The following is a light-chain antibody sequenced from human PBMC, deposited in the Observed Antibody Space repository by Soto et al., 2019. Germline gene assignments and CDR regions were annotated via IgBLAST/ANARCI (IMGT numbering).Light chain of an antibody. Sequence: QSVLTQPRSLSGSPGQSVTISRTGTSTDVGGYNYVSWYQEHPGKVPKLMLYDVSKRPSGVPDRFSGSKSGNTASLTISGLQAEDEADYYCCSYAGRDTLYVFGSGTKVTVL. J-gene: IGLJ1*01. V-gene: IGLV2-11*01. CDR2: DVS. CDR1: STDVGGYNY. CDR3: CSYAGRDTLYV.